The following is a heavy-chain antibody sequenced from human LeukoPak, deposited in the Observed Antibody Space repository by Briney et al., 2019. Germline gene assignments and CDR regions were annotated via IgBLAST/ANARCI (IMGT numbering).Heavy chain of an antibody. CDR3: ARGSSSWYGDY. CDR2: IKQDGSEK. Sequence: GGSLRLSCAVSGITFSSYWMSWVRQAPGKGLEWVANIKQDGSEKYYVDSVKGRFTISRDNAKNSLYLQMNSLRAEDTAVYYCARGSSSWYGDYWGQGTLVTVSS. V-gene: IGHV3-7*01. J-gene: IGHJ4*02. D-gene: IGHD6-13*01. CDR1: GITFSSYW.